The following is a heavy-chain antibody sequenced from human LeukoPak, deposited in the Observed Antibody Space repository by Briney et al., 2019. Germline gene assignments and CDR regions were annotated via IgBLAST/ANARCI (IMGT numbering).Heavy chain of an antibody. J-gene: IGHJ3*02. CDR2: IDSNSRTI. V-gene: IGHV3-48*03. D-gene: IGHD2-15*01. CDR1: GFTFSTYE. CDR3: VREYCSGGSCSDAFDI. Sequence: QTGGSLRLSCAASGFTFSTYEMDWVRQAPGKGLEWISYIDSNSRTIHYADSVRGRFTISRDNAKNSLFLQMNSLRAEDTAVYYCVREYCSGGSCSDAFDIWAKGQWSPSLQ.